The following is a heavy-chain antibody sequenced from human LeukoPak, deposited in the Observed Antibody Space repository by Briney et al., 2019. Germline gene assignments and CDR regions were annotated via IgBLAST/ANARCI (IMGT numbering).Heavy chain of an antibody. CDR2: ISSSDSTI. J-gene: IGHJ3*02. CDR1: GFTFSSYE. D-gene: IGHD3-22*01. CDR3: ASQSFTTPDPFDI. Sequence: GGSLRLSCAASGFTFSSYEMNWVRQAPGKGLEWVSYISSSDSTIYYAGSVKGRFTISRDNAKNSLYLQMNSLRAEDTAVYYCASQSFTTPDPFDIWGQGTMVTVSS. V-gene: IGHV3-48*03.